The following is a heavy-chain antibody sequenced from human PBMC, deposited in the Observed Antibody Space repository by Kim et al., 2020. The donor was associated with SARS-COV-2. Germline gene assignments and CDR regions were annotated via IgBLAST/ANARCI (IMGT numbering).Heavy chain of an antibody. CDR2: ISSSSSYI. Sequence: GGSLRLSCAASGFTFSSYSMNWVRQAPGKGLEWVSSISSSSSYIYYADSVKGRFTISRDNAKNSLHLQMNSLRAEDTAVYYCARYSGSYYNGFYFDYWGQGTLVTVSS. CDR1: GFTFSSYS. CDR3: ARYSGSYYNGFYFDY. D-gene: IGHD3-10*01. V-gene: IGHV3-21*01. J-gene: IGHJ4*02.